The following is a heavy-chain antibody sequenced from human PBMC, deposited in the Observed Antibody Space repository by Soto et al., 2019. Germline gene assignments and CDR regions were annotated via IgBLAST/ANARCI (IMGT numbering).Heavy chain of an antibody. Sequence: EVQLVESGGGLIQPGGSLRLSCAASGFTVSSNYMSWVRQAPGKGLAWVSVIYSGGSTYYADSVKGRFTISRDNSKNTLYLRLSSLRAEDTAVYYCARDLRTLYGMDVWGQGTTVTVSS. CDR1: GFTVSSNY. CDR2: IYSGGST. CDR3: ARDLRTLYGMDV. J-gene: IGHJ6*02. V-gene: IGHV3-53*01.